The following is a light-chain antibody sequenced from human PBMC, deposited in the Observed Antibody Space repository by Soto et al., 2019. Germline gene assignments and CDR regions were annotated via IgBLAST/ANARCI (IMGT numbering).Light chain of an antibody. V-gene: IGKV1-16*02. CDR1: QDINSY. Sequence: DIQMTQSPSSLSASVGDRVTITCRASQDINSYLAWFQQIPGKAPKSLIYAASRLQSGVPSKFSGSSSGTDFTLTITNLQPEDFATYYCQQYKTYPLTFSGGTKVEI. CDR2: AAS. CDR3: QQYKTYPLT. J-gene: IGKJ4*01.